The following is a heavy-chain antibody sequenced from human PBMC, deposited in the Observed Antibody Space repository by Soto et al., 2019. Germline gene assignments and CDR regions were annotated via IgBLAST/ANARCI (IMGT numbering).Heavy chain of an antibody. V-gene: IGHV1-69*01. CDR3: ARVLVPTLQIAAPVKFGY. D-gene: IGHD6-6*01. CDR1: GGTFSSYA. J-gene: IGHJ4*02. Sequence: QVQLVQSGAEVKKPGSSVKVSCKASGGTFSSYAISWVRQAPGQGLEWMGGIIPIFGTANYAQKFQGRVTITADESTSTAYIELSSRRSEDTAVYYCARVLVPTLQIAAPVKFGYWGQGTLVTVSS. CDR2: IIPIFGTA.